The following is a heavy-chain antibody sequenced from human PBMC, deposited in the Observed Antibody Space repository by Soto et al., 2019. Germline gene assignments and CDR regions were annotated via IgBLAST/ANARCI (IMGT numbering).Heavy chain of an antibody. CDR1: GGSFSGYY. CDR2: INDRGSI. J-gene: IGHJ2*01. CDR3: ARESHDILTGPPWVWYFDL. D-gene: IGHD3-9*01. V-gene: IGHV4-34*01. Sequence: QVQLQQWGAGPLRPLETLSLTCGVSGGSFSGYYWAWIRQSPGKGLERIGEINDRGSINYNPSLKGRVSISVDTSKNHYSLHLRSVTAADTAVYYCARESHDILTGPPWVWYFDLWGRGTLVTVSS.